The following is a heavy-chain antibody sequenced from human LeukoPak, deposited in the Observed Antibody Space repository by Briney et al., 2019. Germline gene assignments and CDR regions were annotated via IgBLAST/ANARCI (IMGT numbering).Heavy chain of an antibody. CDR2: IYYSGST. Sequence: SETQSLTCTVSGGSISSYYWSWIRQPPGKGLEWIGYIYYSGSTNYNPSLKSRVTISVDTSKNQFSLKLSSVTAADTAVYYCARQGKYSSSWYIFDYWGQGTLVTVSS. J-gene: IGHJ4*02. D-gene: IGHD6-13*01. CDR3: ARQGKYSSSWYIFDY. V-gene: IGHV4-59*08. CDR1: GGSISSYY.